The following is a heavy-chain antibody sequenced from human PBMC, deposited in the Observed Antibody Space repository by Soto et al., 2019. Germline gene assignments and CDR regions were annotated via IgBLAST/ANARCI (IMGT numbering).Heavy chain of an antibody. Sequence: PSETLSLTCTVSGGSISDHYYMWIRQPPGRGLEYIAYIYNSGSTNYNPSLKSRVTISVDTSKNQFSLKLNSVTAADTAVYYCTRDMFPEPAAPRGRFDPWGQGTLVTVSS. J-gene: IGHJ5*02. D-gene: IGHD2-2*01. CDR2: IYNSGST. CDR1: GGSISDHY. CDR3: TRDMFPEPAAPRGRFDP. V-gene: IGHV4-59*11.